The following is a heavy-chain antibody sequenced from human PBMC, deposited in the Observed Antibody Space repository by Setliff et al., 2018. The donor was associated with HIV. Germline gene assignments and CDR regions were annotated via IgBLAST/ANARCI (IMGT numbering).Heavy chain of an antibody. J-gene: IGHJ3*01. D-gene: IGHD3-16*01. V-gene: IGHV4-34*11. CDR1: GGSFNDHY. CDR2: IYYSGIT. Sequence: PSETLSLTCAVYGGSFNDHYWSWIRQSPGKGLEWIGYIYYSGITTCNPSLKSRVTMSADTSKNQFSLKLSSVTAADTAVYYCARDDGGYNYAEAFDLWGQGTMVTVSS. CDR3: ARDDGGYNYAEAFDL.